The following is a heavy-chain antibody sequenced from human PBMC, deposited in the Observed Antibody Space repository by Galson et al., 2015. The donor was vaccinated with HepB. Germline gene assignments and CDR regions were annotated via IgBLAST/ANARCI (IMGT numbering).Heavy chain of an antibody. D-gene: IGHD1-20*01. CDR3: AYRRHYSGKWNEGYFDP. J-gene: IGHJ5*02. V-gene: IGHV2-5*01. CDR2: IYWNDDK. Sequence: PALVKPTQTLTLTCTFSGFSLRTSGVGVGWIRQPPGKALEWLAIIYWNDDKRYSPSLKSRLTITKDTSKNQVVLTMTNMDPVDTAMYYCAYRRHYSGKWNEGYFDPWGQGTLVTVSS. CDR1: GFSLRTSGVG.